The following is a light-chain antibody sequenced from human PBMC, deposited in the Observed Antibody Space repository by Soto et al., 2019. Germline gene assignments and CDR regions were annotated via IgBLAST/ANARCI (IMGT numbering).Light chain of an antibody. V-gene: IGLV2-14*01. J-gene: IGLJ2*01. CDR2: EVT. CDR1: SSDVGGYNY. CDR3: SSYTTISTVV. Sequence: QSVLTQPASVSGSPGQSITICCTGTSSDVGGYNYVSWYQQHPGKAPKVLIYEVTNRPSGVSNRFSGSKSGNTASLTISGLQADDEADYYCSSYTTISTVVFGGGTKLTVL.